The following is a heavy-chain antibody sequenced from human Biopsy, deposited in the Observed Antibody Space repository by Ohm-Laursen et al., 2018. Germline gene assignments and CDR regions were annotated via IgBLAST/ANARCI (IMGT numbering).Heavy chain of an antibody. CDR2: INPNNDNT. V-gene: IGHV1-46*01. J-gene: IGHJ4*02. CDR1: GYSFTNYY. D-gene: IGHD1-14*01. Sequence: ASVKVSCKSSGYSFTNYYLHWVRQAPGQGLQWMGRINPNNDNTIYAQQFQGRVTMTKDTSTSTVYMDLSSLTFDDSAVYCCARGPRGLVAITATAYYFDFWGQGNPVTVSS. CDR3: ARGPRGLVAITATAYYFDF.